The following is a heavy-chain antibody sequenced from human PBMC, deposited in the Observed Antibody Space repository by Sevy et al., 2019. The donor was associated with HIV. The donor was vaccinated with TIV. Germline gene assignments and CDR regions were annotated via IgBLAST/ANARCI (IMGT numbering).Heavy chain of an antibody. CDR2: FDPEDGET. D-gene: IGHD3-22*01. J-gene: IGHJ3*02. CDR1: GYTLTELS. CDR3: ATATRAYYDSDAFDI. V-gene: IGHV1-24*01. Sequence: ASVKVSCKVSGYTLTELSMHWVRQAPGKGLEWMGGFDPEDGETIYAQKFQGRVTMTEDTSTDTAYMELSSLRSEDTDVYYCATATRAYYDSDAFDIWGQGTMVTVSS.